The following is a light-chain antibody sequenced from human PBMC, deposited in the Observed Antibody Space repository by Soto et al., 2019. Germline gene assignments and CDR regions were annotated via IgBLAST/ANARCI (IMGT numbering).Light chain of an antibody. CDR3: CSYASGSIYV. CDR1: SSDVGAFNY. CDR2: EVG. Sequence: QSALTQPASVSGSPGQSITISCTGTSSDVGAFNYVSWYLQYPGKAPKLMIYEVGNRPSGVSNRFSGSKSGNTASLTISVLQAEDEADYYCCSYASGSIYVFGTGTKVTVL. V-gene: IGLV2-14*01. J-gene: IGLJ1*01.